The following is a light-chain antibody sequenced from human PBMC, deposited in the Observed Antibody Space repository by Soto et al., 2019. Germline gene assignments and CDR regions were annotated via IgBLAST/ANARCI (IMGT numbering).Light chain of an antibody. CDR2: EVS. CDR3: SSFTSNTHVV. J-gene: IGLJ2*01. V-gene: IGLV2-14*01. CDR1: SSDVGGYNY. Sequence: QSALTQPASVSGSPGQSITISCTGTSSDVGGYNYVSWYQQHPGKAPKLMIYEVSNRPSGVSNRFSGSKSGNTASLTISGLQAEDEADYYCSSFTSNTHVVFGGGTKLTVL.